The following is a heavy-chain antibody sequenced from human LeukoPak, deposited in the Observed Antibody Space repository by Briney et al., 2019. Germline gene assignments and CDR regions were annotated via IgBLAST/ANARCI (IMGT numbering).Heavy chain of an antibody. J-gene: IGHJ4*02. V-gene: IGHV3-23*01. Sequence: GGTLRLSCAASGFTFGTYGMSWVRQAPGKGLEWVSAISGSGGSTYYADSVKGRFTISRDNSKNTLYLQMNSLRAEDTAVYYCAQGAMVRGARSSNYWGQGTLVTVSS. CDR3: AQGAMVRGARSSNY. D-gene: IGHD3-10*01. CDR1: GFTFGTYG. CDR2: ISGSGGST.